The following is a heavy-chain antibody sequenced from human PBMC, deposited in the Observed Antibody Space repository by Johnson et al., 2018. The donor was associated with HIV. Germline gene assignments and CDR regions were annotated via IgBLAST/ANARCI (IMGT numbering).Heavy chain of an antibody. J-gene: IGHJ3*02. Sequence: EVQLVESGGDLVKPGGSLRLSCAASGFTFSSYDMHWVRQATGKGLEWVSAIGTAGDTYYPGSVKGRFTISRENAKNSLYLQMNSLRAGDTAVYYCARDRSKGGAFDIWGQGTVVTVS. CDR1: GFTFSSYD. CDR3: ARDRSKGGAFDI. V-gene: IGHV3-13*01. D-gene: IGHD2/OR15-2a*01. CDR2: IGTAGDT.